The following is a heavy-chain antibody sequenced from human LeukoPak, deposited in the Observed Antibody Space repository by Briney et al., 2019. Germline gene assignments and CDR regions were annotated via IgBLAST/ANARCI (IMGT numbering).Heavy chain of an antibody. D-gene: IGHD3-10*01. CDR1: GYTFTSYG. V-gene: IGHV1-18*01. Sequence: ASVKVSCKASGYTFTSYGISWVRQAPGQGLEWMGWISAYSGATIYAQNFQDRVTVTRDTSISTAYMELSSLRSDDTAVYYCARVYDSGSFSGVWGQGTLVTVSS. CDR2: ISAYSGAT. CDR3: ARVYDSGSFSGV. J-gene: IGHJ4*02.